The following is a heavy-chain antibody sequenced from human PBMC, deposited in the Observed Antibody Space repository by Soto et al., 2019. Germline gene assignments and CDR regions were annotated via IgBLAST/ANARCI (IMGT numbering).Heavy chain of an antibody. J-gene: IGHJ6*02. V-gene: IGHV1-69*13. CDR1: GGTFSNSA. Sequence: SVKVSCKASGGTFSNSAISWVLQAPGQGLEWMGGIMPIFRTPDYAQKFQGRVTITADESTTTAYMELRSLRSDDTAVYYCARDQSFDRSYYYGIDVWGQGTTVTVSS. CDR2: IMPIFRTP. CDR3: ARDQSFDRSYYYGIDV.